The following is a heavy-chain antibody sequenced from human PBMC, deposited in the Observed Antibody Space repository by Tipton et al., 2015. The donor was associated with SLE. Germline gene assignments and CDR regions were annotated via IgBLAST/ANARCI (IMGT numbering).Heavy chain of an antibody. CDR2: NYYSGST. CDR3: VRVERAARGFDY. J-gene: IGHJ4*02. D-gene: IGHD6-13*01. CDR1: GGSISSYY. Sequence: TLSLTCTVSGGSISSYYWSWIRQPPGKGLEWIGYNYYSGSTNYNPSLKSRVTISVDTSRNQFSLKLSSVTAADTAVYYCVRVERAARGFDYWGQGTLVTVSS. V-gene: IGHV4-59*01.